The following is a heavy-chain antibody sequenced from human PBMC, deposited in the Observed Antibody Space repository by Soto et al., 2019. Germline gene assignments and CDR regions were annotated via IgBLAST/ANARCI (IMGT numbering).Heavy chain of an antibody. V-gene: IGHV1-18*01. D-gene: IGHD3-22*01. CDR3: ARTTAYETSGYYYHTY. Sequence: ASVKVSCKASGYTFTSYGISWARQAPGQGLEWMGWISAYNGNTNYAQKLQGRVTMTTDTSTSTAYMELRSLISDDTAVYYCARTTAYETSGYYYHTYWGQGTQVTVSS. CDR1: GYTFTSYG. CDR2: ISAYNGNT. J-gene: IGHJ4*02.